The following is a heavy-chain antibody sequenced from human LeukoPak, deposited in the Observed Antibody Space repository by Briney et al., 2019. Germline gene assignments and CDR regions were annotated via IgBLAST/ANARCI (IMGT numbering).Heavy chain of an antibody. CDR3: ARWGHNCSGGSCYGGQIDY. V-gene: IGHV3-23*01. Sequence: PGGSLRLSCAASGFTFSSYAMSWVRQAPGKGLEWVSAISGSGGSTYYADSVKGRFTISRDNSKNTLYLQMNSLRAEDTAVYYCARWGHNCSGGSCYGGQIDYWGQGTLVTVSS. D-gene: IGHD2-15*01. CDR2: ISGSGGST. CDR1: GFTFSSYA. J-gene: IGHJ4*02.